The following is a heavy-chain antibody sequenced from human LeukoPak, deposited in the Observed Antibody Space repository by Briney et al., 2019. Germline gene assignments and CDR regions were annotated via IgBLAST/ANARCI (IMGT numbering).Heavy chain of an antibody. CDR1: GYTFTGYY. D-gene: IGHD3-3*01. J-gene: IGHJ6*03. V-gene: IGHV1-2*02. CDR3: ARCALLEWFDVYYYYMDV. Sequence: ASVKVSCKASGYTFTGYYMHWVRQAPGQGLEWMGWINPNSGGTNYAQKFQGRVTMTRDTSISTAYMELSRLRSDDTAVYYCARCALLEWFDVYYYYMDVWGKGTTVTVSS. CDR2: INPNSGGT.